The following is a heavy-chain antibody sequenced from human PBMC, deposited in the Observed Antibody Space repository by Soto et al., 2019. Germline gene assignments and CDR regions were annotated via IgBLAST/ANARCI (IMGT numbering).Heavy chain of an antibody. CDR3: ARDFAYFDS. CDR1: GGSFSGYW. J-gene: IGHJ4*02. V-gene: IGHV4-34*11. Sequence: SETLSLTCAVDGGSFSGYWWSWLRQPPGKGLEWIGYVNHTGRTSYNPSLKSRVSISMDTSKNQFSLNLDSVTAADTAVYFCARDFAYFDSWGQGTLVTVSS. CDR2: VNHTGRT. D-gene: IGHD3-3*01.